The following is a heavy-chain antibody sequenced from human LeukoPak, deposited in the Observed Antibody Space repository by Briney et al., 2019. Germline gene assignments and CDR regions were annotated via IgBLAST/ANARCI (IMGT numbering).Heavy chain of an antibody. CDR2: IYSGGST. CDR3: AGVKNSYFDY. J-gene: IGHJ4*02. V-gene: IGHV3-53*01. Sequence: GGSLRLSCAASGFTFSSYGMHWVRQPPGKGLEWVSVIYSGGSTYYADSLKGRFTISRDNSKNTLYLQMNSLRAEDTAVYYCAGVKNSYFDYWGQGTLVTVSS. CDR1: GFTFSSYG. D-gene: IGHD2/OR15-2a*01.